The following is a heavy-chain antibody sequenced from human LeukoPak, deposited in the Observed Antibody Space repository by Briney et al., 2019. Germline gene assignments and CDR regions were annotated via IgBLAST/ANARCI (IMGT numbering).Heavy chain of an antibody. Sequence: GRSLRLSCAASGFTFSAHAIHWVRQAPGKGLEWVAVISFDGSSQQYADSVKGRFTISRDNSKNTLYLQMNSLRAEDTAVYYCARDGDSSSFDYWGQGTLVTVSS. CDR2: ISFDGSSQ. CDR1: GFTFSAHA. CDR3: ARDGDSSSFDY. D-gene: IGHD6-6*01. V-gene: IGHV3-30-3*01. J-gene: IGHJ4*02.